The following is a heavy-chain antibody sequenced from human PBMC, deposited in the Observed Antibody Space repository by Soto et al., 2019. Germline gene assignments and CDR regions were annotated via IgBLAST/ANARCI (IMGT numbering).Heavy chain of an antibody. D-gene: IGHD4-17*01. Sequence: SGPTLVNPTQTLTLTCTFSGFSLSASGMCVSWIRQPPGKALEWLARIDWDDDKYYSTSLKTRLTISKDTSKNQVVLTMTNMDPVDTATYYCAFTSDYGDYAGPFYFWGQGSLVPGS. J-gene: IGHJ3*01. V-gene: IGHV2-70*11. CDR2: IDWDDDK. CDR1: GFSLSASGMC. CDR3: AFTSDYGDYAGPFYF.